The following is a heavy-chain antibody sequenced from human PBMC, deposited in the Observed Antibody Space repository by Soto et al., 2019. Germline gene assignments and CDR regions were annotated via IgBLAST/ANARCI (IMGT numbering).Heavy chain of an antibody. J-gene: IGHJ4*02. CDR2: IYYSGIT. CDR3: AREALVPKTYYFDY. Sequence: SETLSLTCTVSGGSISSGVYYWSWIRHHPGKGLEWIGYIYYSGITYYNPSLKSRVTISVDTSKNQFSLKLSSVTAADTAVYYCAREALVPKTYYFDYWGQGTLVTVSS. V-gene: IGHV4-31*03. D-gene: IGHD2-2*01. CDR1: GGSISSGVYY.